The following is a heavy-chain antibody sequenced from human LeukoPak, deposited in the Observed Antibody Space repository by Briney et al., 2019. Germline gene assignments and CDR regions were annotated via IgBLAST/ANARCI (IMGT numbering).Heavy chain of an antibody. V-gene: IGHV3-23*01. D-gene: IGHD3-10*02. J-gene: IGHJ4*02. CDR3: AKALFGITYYFDY. CDR1: GFTFSSYA. Sequence: PGGSLRLSCAASGFTFSSYAMSWVRQAPGKGLEWVSAISGSGGSTYYADSAKGRFTISRDNSKNTLYLQMNSLRAEDTAVYYCAKALFGITYYFDYWGQGTLVTVSS. CDR2: ISGSGGST.